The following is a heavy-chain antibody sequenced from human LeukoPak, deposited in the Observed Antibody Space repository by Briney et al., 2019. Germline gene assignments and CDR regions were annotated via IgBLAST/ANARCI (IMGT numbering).Heavy chain of an antibody. CDR3: ARDHLGGSLDY. D-gene: IGHD1-26*01. CDR2: IIPIFGTA. Sequence: SVKVSCKASGGTFSSYAISWVRQAPGQGLEWVGGIIPIFGTANYAQKFQGRVTITADDSTSTAYMELSSLRSEDTAVYYCARDHLGGSLDYWGQGTLVTVSS. J-gene: IGHJ4*02. V-gene: IGHV1-69*13. CDR1: GGTFSSYA.